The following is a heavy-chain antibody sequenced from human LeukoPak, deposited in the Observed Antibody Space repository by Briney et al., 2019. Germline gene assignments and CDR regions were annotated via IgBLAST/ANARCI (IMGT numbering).Heavy chain of an antibody. Sequence: PGGSLRLSCAASGFTFSNYAMSWVRQAPGKGLEWVSAITGSGGNTYYAVSVKGRFTIPRDNSKNTVFLQMNSLRAEDAAVYYCAKWGDYDVLTGYYVSDYWGQGTLVTVSS. CDR2: ITGSGGNT. V-gene: IGHV3-23*01. D-gene: IGHD3-9*01. CDR3: AKWGDYDVLTGYYVSDY. CDR1: GFTFSNYA. J-gene: IGHJ4*02.